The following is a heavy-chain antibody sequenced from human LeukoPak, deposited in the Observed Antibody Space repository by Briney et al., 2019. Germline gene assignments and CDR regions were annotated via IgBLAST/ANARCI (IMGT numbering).Heavy chain of an antibody. CDR3: ARHGGYHSPIDY. CDR2: IYYSGST. J-gene: IGHJ4*02. CDR1: GGSISSYY. D-gene: IGHD3-22*01. Sequence: SETLSLTCTVSGGSISSYYWSWIRQPPGKGLEWIGYIYYSGSTNYNPSLKSRVSISVDTSKNQFSLKLSSVTAADTAVYYCARHGGYHSPIDYWGQGTLVTVSS. V-gene: IGHV4-59*08.